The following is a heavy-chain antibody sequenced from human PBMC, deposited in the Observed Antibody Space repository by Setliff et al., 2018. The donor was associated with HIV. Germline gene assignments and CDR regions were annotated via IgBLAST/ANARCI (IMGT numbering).Heavy chain of an antibody. V-gene: IGHV4-59*05. CDR1: GGSLSGFY. D-gene: IGHD3-3*01. J-gene: IGHJ4*02. CDR3: AIRDRSFDFWSGYYQRDF. CDR2: IYYSGTT. Sequence: SETLSLTCAVYGGSLSGFYWSWIRQPPGKGLEWIGSIYYSGTTYYKSSLKSRVTISVDTSETHFALRLTSVSAADTGVYYCAIRDRSFDFWSGYYQRDFWSQGTLVTVSS.